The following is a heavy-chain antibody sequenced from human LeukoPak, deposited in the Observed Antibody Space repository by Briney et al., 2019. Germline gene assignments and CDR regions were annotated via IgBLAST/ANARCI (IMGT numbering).Heavy chain of an antibody. D-gene: IGHD2-21*02. CDR3: AKDQYCGGDCYLNWFDP. J-gene: IGHJ5*02. V-gene: IGHV3-23*01. CDR1: GFTFSSYA. Sequence: GGSLRLSCAASGFTFSSYAMSWVRQAPGKGLEWVSAISGSGGSTYYADSVKGRFTISRDNSKNTLYLQMNSLRAEDTAVYYCAKDQYCGGDCYLNWFDPWGQGTLVTVSS. CDR2: ISGSGGST.